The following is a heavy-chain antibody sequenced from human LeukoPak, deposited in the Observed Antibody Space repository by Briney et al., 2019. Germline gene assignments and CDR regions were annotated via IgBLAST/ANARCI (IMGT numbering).Heavy chain of an antibody. D-gene: IGHD5-24*01. Sequence: QSGGSLRLSCAASGFTLSSYGMHWVRQPQGEGLEWVAVISHDGSKKYSAESVKGRFTISRDNSKNTLYLQMNSLRAEDTAVYYCATGGWLQPFDYWGQGTLVTVSS. V-gene: IGHV3-30*03. CDR3: ATGGWLQPFDY. CDR1: GFTLSSYG. CDR2: ISHDGSKK. J-gene: IGHJ4*02.